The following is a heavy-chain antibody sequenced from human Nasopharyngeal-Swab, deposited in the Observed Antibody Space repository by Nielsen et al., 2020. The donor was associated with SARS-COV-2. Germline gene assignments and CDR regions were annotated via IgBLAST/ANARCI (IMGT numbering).Heavy chain of an antibody. CDR1: GGPISSYY. CDR2: IYYSGST. V-gene: IGHV4-59*01. D-gene: IGHD3-9*01. J-gene: IGHJ1*01. Sequence: SEPLSPTCTVPGGPISSYYWSWIRQPPGKGLEWIGYIYYSGSTNYNPSLKSPVTISVDTSQNQFSLKLSSVTAADTAVYYCARGLTGYRAEYFQHWGQGTLVTVSS. CDR3: ARGLTGYRAEYFQH.